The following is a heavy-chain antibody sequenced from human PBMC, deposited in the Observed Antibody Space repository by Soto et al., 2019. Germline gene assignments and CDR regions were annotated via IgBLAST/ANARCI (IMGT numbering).Heavy chain of an antibody. Sequence: KESGPTQVKPTQTLTLTCTFSGFSLSTNGVGVGWIRQPPGKAPEWLALIFWNDDKRYKPSLKSRLTITKDTSKNQVVLTMTNMDPVDTGTYYCTQPGSAPWYWGQGILVTVSS. D-gene: IGHD6-25*01. J-gene: IGHJ4*02. CDR3: TQPGSAPWY. CDR1: GFSLSTNGVG. CDR2: IFWNDDK. V-gene: IGHV2-5*01.